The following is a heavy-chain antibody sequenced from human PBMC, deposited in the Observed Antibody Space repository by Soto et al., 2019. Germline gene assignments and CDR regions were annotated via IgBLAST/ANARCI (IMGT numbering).Heavy chain of an antibody. Sequence: QVQLQESGPGLVKPSQTLSLTCTVSGGSISSGGYYWSWIRQHPGKGLEWIGYIYYSGSTYYNPALTSRVTISVDTSKNLFSLKLSSVTAADTAVYYCARDLLTTVTTGYDAFDIWGQGTMVTVSS. D-gene: IGHD4-17*01. CDR1: GGSISSGGYY. CDR2: IYYSGST. CDR3: ARDLLTTVTTGYDAFDI. J-gene: IGHJ3*02. V-gene: IGHV4-31*03.